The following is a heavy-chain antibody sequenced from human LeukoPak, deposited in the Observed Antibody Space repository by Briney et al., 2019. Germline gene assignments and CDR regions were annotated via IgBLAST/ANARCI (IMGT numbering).Heavy chain of an antibody. CDR1: GFTFSSYS. D-gene: IGHD6-13*01. CDR2: ISSSSSYI. Sequence: GWSLRLSCAASGFTFSSYSMNWVRQAPGKGLEWVSSISSSSSYIYYADSVKGRFTISRDNAKNSLYLQMNSLRAEDTAVYYCARDQTVAAAYYYGMDVWGQGTTVTVSS. J-gene: IGHJ6*02. CDR3: ARDQTVAAAYYYGMDV. V-gene: IGHV3-21*01.